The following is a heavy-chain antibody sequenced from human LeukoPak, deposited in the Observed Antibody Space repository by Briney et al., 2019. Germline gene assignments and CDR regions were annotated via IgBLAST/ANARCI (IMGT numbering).Heavy chain of an antibody. Sequence: KASETLSLTCAVYGGSFSGYYWSWIRQPPGKGLEWIGEINHSGSTNYNPSLKSRVTISVDTSKNQFSLKLSSVTAADTAVYYCARVRSGPRELLLHNAFAIWGQGTMVTVSS. CDR3: ARVRSGPRELLLHNAFAI. CDR2: INHSGST. CDR1: GGSFSGYY. D-gene: IGHD1-26*01. J-gene: IGHJ3*02. V-gene: IGHV4-34*01.